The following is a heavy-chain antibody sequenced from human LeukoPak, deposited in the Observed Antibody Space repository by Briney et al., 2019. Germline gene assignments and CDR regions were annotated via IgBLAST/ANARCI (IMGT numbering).Heavy chain of an antibody. CDR1: GYSFTSYW. V-gene: IGHV5-51*01. CDR3: ARQGIDILTGYYFAFDY. D-gene: IGHD3-9*01. Sequence: GESLKISCKASGYSFTSYWIGWVRQMPGKGLEWMGIIYPGDSDTRYSPSFQGQVTISADKSISTAYLQWSSLKASDTAMYYCARQGIDILTGYYFAFDYWGQGTLVTVSS. J-gene: IGHJ4*02. CDR2: IYPGDSDT.